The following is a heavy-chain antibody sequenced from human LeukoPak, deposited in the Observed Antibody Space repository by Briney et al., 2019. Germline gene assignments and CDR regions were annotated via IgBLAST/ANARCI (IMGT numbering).Heavy chain of an antibody. CDR1: GYTFTSYD. V-gene: IGHV1-8*01. J-gene: IGHJ4*02. CDR3: ARGPPNWGYDY. D-gene: IGHD7-27*01. Sequence: ASVNVSCKASGYTFTSYDINWVRQAPGQGPEWMGWMSPNSGNTGYAQKFQGRVTMTRSTSMSTAYMELSSLRSEDTAVYYCARGPPNWGYDYWGQGTLVTVSS. CDR2: MSPNSGNT.